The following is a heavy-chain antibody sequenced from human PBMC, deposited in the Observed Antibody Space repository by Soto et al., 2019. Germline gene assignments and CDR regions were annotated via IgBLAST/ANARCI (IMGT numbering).Heavy chain of an antibody. CDR1: GGSISSYY. D-gene: IGHD5-18*01. J-gene: IGHJ6*02. CDR2: IYYSGST. Sequence: SETLSLTCTVSGGSISSYYWSWIRQPPGKGLEWIGYIYYSGSTNYNPSLKSRVTISVDTSKNQFSLKLSSVTAADTAVYYCAREGIQLGYYYGMDVWGQGTTVTVSS. V-gene: IGHV4-59*01. CDR3: AREGIQLGYYYGMDV.